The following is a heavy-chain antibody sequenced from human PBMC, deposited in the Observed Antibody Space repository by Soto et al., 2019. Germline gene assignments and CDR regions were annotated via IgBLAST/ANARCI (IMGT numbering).Heavy chain of an antibody. CDR1: GGSITRGGYY. CDR2: IYNSGSR. J-gene: IGHJ6*02. D-gene: IGHD6-6*01. V-gene: IGHV4-31*03. CDR3: ARESRRYTSSVGFYNGMDV. Sequence: SAETLSLTCNVSGGSITRGGYYLGWIGQRPGNGLELIGYIYNSGSRYYNPSLKSRLTISMDTSNNQFSLRMTSVTAADTAIYYCARESRRYTSSVGFYNGMDVWGHGTTVTVSS.